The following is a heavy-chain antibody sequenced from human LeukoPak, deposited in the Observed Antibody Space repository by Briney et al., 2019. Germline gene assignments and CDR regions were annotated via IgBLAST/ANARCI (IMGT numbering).Heavy chain of an antibody. CDR3: ARGGYSGLNPFDY. D-gene: IGHD5-12*01. CDR1: GGSFSGYY. V-gene: IGHV4-59*13. Sequence: SETLSLTCAVYGGSFSGYYWSWIRQPPGKGLEWIGYIYYSGSTNYNPSLKSRVTISVDTSKNQFSLKVTSVNAADTAVYYCARGGYSGLNPFDYWGQGTLVTVSS. J-gene: IGHJ4*02. CDR2: IYYSGST.